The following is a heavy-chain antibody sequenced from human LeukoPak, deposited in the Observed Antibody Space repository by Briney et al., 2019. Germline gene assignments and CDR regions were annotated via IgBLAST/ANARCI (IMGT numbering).Heavy chain of an antibody. CDR1: GCSISSYY. Sequence: PSETLSLTCTVSGCSISSYYWSWIRQPPGKGLEWIGYIYTSGSTNYNPSLKSRVTISVETSKNQFSLKLSSVTAADTAVYYCARLRALLDAFDIWGQGTMVTVSS. CDR3: ARLRALLDAFDI. D-gene: IGHD1-26*01. V-gene: IGHV4-4*09. CDR2: IYTSGST. J-gene: IGHJ3*02.